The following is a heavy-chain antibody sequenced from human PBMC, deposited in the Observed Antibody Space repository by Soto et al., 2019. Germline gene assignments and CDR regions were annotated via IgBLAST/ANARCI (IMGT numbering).Heavy chain of an antibody. J-gene: IGHJ6*02. Sequence: GGSLRLSCAASGFTFSNFVMRWVRQTPGKGLEWVSTITATGGDTYYTDSVKGRFTISRDNSKNTLYLQMSSLRAEDTALYYCTKASSDRHHMDVWGQGTTVTVSS. V-gene: IGHV3-23*01. CDR3: TKASSDRHHMDV. CDR2: ITATGGDT. CDR1: GFTFSNFV.